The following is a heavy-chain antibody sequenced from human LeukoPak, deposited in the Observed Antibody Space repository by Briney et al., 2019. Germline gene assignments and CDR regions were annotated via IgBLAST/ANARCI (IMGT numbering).Heavy chain of an antibody. CDR3: AKGDNYYYYYMDV. CDR1: GYTFISYG. V-gene: IGHV1-18*01. J-gene: IGHJ6*03. CDR2: ISAYNGNT. Sequence: ASVKVSCKASGYTFISYGISWVRQAPGQGLEWKGWISAYNGNTNYAQKLQGRVTMTTDTSTSTAYMELRSLRSDDTAVYYCAKGDNYYYYYMDVWGKGTTVTVSS.